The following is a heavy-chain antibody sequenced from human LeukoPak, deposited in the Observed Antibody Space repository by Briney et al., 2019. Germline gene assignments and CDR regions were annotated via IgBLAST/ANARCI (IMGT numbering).Heavy chain of an antibody. V-gene: IGHV4-30-4*08. CDR1: GGSISSYY. CDR3: ARDHHTIFEGLQVFDP. D-gene: IGHD3-3*01. Sequence: PSETLSLTCTVSGGSISSYYWSWIRQPPGKGLEWIGYIYYSGSTYYNPSLKSRVTISVDTSKNQFSLKLSSVTAADTAVYYCARDHHTIFEGLQVFDPWGQGTLVTVSS. J-gene: IGHJ5*02. CDR2: IYYSGST.